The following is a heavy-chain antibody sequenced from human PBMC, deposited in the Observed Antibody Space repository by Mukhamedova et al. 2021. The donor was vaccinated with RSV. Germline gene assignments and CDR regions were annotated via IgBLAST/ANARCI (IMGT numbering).Heavy chain of an antibody. CDR3: ARETQLDAFDI. Sequence: EWASYISSSGSTIHYTDSVRGRFAISRDNAKNSLNLQMNSLRVEDTAVYYCARETQLDAFDIWGQGTMVTASS. V-gene: IGHV3-11*01. D-gene: IGHD6-13*01. J-gene: IGHJ3*02. CDR2: ISSSGSTI.